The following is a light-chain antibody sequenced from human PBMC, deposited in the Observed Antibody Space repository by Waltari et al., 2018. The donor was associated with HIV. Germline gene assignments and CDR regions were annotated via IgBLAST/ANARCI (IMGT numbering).Light chain of an antibody. V-gene: IGLV1-47*01. CDR1: SSNLGSNY. CDR3: AAWDGSLSGVV. Sequence: QSVLTQPPSASGTPRQRVTIPCSGGSSNLGSNYVYWSSHPPGTAPNLLLSRNPQRPSGVPDRFSGSKSGTSASLTISGLRSEDEAEYYCAAWDGSLSGVVFGGGTKLTVL. CDR2: RNP. J-gene: IGLJ2*01.